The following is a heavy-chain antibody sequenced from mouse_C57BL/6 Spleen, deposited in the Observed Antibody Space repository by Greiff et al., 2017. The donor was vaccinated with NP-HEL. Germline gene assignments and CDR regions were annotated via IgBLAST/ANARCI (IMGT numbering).Heavy chain of an antibody. Sequence: VQLQQPGAELVKPGASVKISCKASGYSFTGYYMNWVKQSPEKSLEWIGEINPSTGGTTYNQKFKAKATLTVDKSSSTAYMQLKSLTSEDSAVYYCARGGTVVAFDYWGQGTTLTVSS. CDR3: ARGGTVVAFDY. CDR2: INPSTGGT. D-gene: IGHD1-1*01. V-gene: IGHV1-42*01. CDR1: GYSFTGYY. J-gene: IGHJ2*01.